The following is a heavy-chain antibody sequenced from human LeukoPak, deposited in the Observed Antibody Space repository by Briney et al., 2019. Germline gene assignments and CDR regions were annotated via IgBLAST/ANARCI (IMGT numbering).Heavy chain of an antibody. V-gene: IGHV4-59*12. CDR3: ARTRGTGIQLWSD. CDR2: IYYSGST. J-gene: IGHJ4*02. Sequence: SETLSLTCTVSSGSISSYYWSWIRQPPGKGLEWIGHIYYSGSTNYNPSLKSRVTISVDTSKNQFSLKLSSVTAADTAVYYCARTRGTGIQLWSDWGQGTLVTVSS. D-gene: IGHD5-18*01. CDR1: SGSISSYY.